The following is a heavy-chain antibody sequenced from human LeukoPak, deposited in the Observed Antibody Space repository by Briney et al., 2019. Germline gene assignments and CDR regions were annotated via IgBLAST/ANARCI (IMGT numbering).Heavy chain of an antibody. CDR2: INHSGST. J-gene: IGHJ5*02. CDR3: ARGQRSGVTIFGVVIVFWFDP. D-gene: IGHD3-3*01. CDR1: VGSFSGYY. Sequence: SETLSLTCAVYVGSFSGYYWSWIRQPPGKGLEWIGEINHSGSTNYNPSLKSRVTKSVDTSKNQFSLKLSSVAAADTAVYYCARGQRSGVTIFGVVIVFWFDPWGQGTLVTVSS. V-gene: IGHV4-34*01.